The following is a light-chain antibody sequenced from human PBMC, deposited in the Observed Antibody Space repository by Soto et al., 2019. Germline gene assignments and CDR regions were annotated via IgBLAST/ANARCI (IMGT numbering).Light chain of an antibody. V-gene: IGKV4-1*01. Sequence: DIVMTQSPDSLAVSLGERATINCKSSQSVLYSSNNKNYLAWYQQKPGQPPKLLIYWASTRESGVPDRFSGSGSWTDFTLTNSSLQAEDVADYYCQQYYSTPLTFGQGTKLEIK. CDR1: QSVLYSSNNKNY. J-gene: IGKJ2*01. CDR3: QQYYSTPLT. CDR2: WAS.